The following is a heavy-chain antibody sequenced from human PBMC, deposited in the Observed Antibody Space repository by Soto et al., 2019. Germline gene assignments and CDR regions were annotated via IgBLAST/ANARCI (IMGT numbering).Heavy chain of an antibody. Sequence: SVKVSCKSSGGSFSSYTISWVRQAPGQGLEWMGRIIPILGIANYAQKFQGRVTITADKSTSTAYMELSSLRPEDTAVYYCARDPKTNQVCVVRAAIGAFDIWCQRTMVT. J-gene: IGHJ3*02. CDR1: GGSFSSYT. D-gene: IGHD2-2*01. CDR3: ARDPKTNQVCVVRAAIGAFDI. CDR2: IIPILGIA. V-gene: IGHV1-69*04.